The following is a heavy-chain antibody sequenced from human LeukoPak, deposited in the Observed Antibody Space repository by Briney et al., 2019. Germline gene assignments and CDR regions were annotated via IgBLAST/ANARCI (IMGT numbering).Heavy chain of an antibody. D-gene: IGHD6-19*01. CDR1: GYTFTGYY. Sequence: ASVKVSCKASGYTFTGYYMHWVRQAPGQGLEWMGWINPNSGGTNYAQKFQGRVTMTRDTSISTAYMELSRLRSDDTAVYYCARVDRSWGTAVADFFDYWGQGTLVTVSS. J-gene: IGHJ4*02. CDR3: ARVDRSWGTAVADFFDY. V-gene: IGHV1-2*02. CDR2: INPNSGGT.